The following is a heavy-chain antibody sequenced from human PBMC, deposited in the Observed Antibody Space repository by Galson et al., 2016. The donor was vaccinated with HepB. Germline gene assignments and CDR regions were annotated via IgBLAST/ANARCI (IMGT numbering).Heavy chain of an antibody. D-gene: IGHD3-22*01. CDR2: ISASDPSP. Sequence: SLRLPCAASGFTFTTYAMSWVRQAPGKGLEWVSGISASDPSPYYADSLKGRFTISRDNSTNALYLQMNSLRAEDTAVYYCAKMSSSSAYYSDAFDLWGQGTMVTVSS. J-gene: IGHJ3*01. V-gene: IGHV3-23*01. CDR3: AKMSSSSAYYSDAFDL. CDR1: GFTFTTYA.